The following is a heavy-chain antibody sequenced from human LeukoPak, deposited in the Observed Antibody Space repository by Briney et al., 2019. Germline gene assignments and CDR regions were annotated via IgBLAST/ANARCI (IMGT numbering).Heavy chain of an antibody. J-gene: IGHJ4*02. V-gene: IGHV5-51*01. CDR1: GYSFTNYW. Sequence: GESLKISCEASGYSFTNYWIGWGRQLPGKGLEWIGTIYPGDSDTRYRPSFQGQVTISAAKSISTAYLQWSSLKTSDTAVYYCARLGLEAYDNSGFYYLDYWAQGILVTVSS. D-gene: IGHD3-22*01. CDR2: IYPGDSDT. CDR3: ARLGLEAYDNSGFYYLDY.